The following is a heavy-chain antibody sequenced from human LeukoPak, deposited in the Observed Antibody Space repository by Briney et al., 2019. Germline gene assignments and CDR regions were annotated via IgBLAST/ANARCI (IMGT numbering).Heavy chain of an antibody. CDR3: ARLGLNPEP. CDR1: GGSISSYY. V-gene: IGHV4-59*01. CDR2: IYYSGST. Sequence: SETLSLTCTVSGGSISSYYWSWIRQPPRTGLEWIGYIYYSGSTNYNPSLKSRVTISVDTSKNQFSLKLSSVTAADTAVYYCARLGLNPEPWGQGTLVTVSS. D-gene: IGHD3-16*01. J-gene: IGHJ5*02.